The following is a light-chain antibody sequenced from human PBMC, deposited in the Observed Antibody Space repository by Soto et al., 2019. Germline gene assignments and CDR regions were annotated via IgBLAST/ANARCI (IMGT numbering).Light chain of an antibody. Sequence: EIVLTQSPATLSLSPGERATLSCRASQSVSSYLAWYQQKPGQAPRLLIYDASDRATGLPARFSGSGSGTDFPPPISTLEPKIFAVFYCQRGRNWLWTLGKGTRV. V-gene: IGKV3-11*01. CDR2: DAS. CDR1: QSVSSY. CDR3: QRGRNWLWT. J-gene: IGKJ1*01.